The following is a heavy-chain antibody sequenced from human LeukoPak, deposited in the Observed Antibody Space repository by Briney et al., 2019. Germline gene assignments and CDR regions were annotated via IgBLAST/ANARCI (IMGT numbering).Heavy chain of an antibody. V-gene: IGHV3-64D*09. CDR1: GFTFSIYT. D-gene: IGHD3-16*01. CDR3: AKAGGQEVDY. CDR2: ISSNGGST. J-gene: IGHJ4*02. Sequence: GGSLRLSCPAYGFTFSIYTMNWVRQAPGKGLEYVSAISSNGGSTYYADSVKGRFTISRDNSKNTLYLQVSSLRAEDTAVYYCAKAGGQEVDYWGQGTLVTVSS.